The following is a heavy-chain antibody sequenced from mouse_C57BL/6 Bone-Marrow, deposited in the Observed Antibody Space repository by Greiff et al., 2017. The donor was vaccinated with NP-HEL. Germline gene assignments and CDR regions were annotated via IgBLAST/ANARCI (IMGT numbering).Heavy chain of an antibody. Sequence: EVKLVESGGDLVKPGGSLKLSCAASGFTFSSYGMSWVRQTPDKRLEWVATISSGGSYTYYPDSVKGRFTISRDNAKNTLYLQMSSLKSEDTAMYYCARQGITRNYWGQGTTLTVSS. J-gene: IGHJ2*01. CDR3: ARQGITRNY. D-gene: IGHD1-1*01. V-gene: IGHV5-6*01. CDR1: GFTFSSYG. CDR2: ISSGGSYT.